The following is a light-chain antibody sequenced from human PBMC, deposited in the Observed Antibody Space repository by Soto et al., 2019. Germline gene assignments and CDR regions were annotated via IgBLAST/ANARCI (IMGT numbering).Light chain of an antibody. CDR3: MQALQTPPWT. CDR1: QSLLHSNGYTY. V-gene: IGKV2-28*01. Sequence: DIVMTQSPLSLPVTPGEPASISCRSSQSLLHSNGYTYLDWYLQKPGQSPQLLIYLGSNQASGVPDRFSGSGSGTDFTLKISRVEAEDVGVYYCMQALQTPPWTFGQGTKVEIK. J-gene: IGKJ1*01. CDR2: LGS.